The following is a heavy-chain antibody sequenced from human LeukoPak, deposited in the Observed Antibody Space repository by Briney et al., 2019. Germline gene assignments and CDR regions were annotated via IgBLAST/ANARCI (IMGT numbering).Heavy chain of an antibody. J-gene: IGHJ4*02. D-gene: IGHD5-18*01. CDR1: GFTFGSYA. Sequence: GGSLRLSCEASGFTFGSYATYWVRQAPGKGLEWVAGIFGSGGSPHYADSVRGRFTISRDNSKNTVYLQINSLRADDTAVYYCGKTTTGYSSGQKPAWPVDSWGQGTLVTVSS. V-gene: IGHV3-23*01. CDR3: GKTTTGYSSGQKPAWPVDS. CDR2: IFGSGGSP.